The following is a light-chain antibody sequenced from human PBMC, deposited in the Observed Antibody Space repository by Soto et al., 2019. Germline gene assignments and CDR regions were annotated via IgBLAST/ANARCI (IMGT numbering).Light chain of an antibody. J-gene: IGKJ3*01. Sequence: EIVVTQSPDTLSLSPGERATLFCRASQTLSINSLAWYQQKPGQAPRLLIYAASTRDTGIPDRFNGSGSGTDFALTINRLEPEDFAVYYCQQYDGAPPTFGPGTKVDIK. CDR2: AAS. CDR1: QTLSINS. V-gene: IGKV3-20*01. CDR3: QQYDGAPPT.